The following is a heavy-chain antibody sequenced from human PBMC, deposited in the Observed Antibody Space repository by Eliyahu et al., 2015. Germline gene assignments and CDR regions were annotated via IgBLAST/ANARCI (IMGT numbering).Heavy chain of an antibody. V-gene: IGHV3-15*01. D-gene: IGHD3-10*01. CDR3: TTPPKVRGGGY. J-gene: IGHJ4*02. Sequence: EVQLVESGGGLVKPGGSLRLSCASSXFPFSNAWXSXVRXAPGKGLEWVXRIKSKTDGGTTDXAAPVKGRFTISRDDSKNTLYLQMNSLKTEDTAVYYCTTPPKVRGGGYWGQGTLVTVSS. CDR1: XFPFSNAW. CDR2: IKSKTDGGTT.